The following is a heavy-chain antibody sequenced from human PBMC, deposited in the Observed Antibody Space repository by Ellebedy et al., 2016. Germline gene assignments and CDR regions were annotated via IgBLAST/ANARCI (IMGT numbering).Heavy chain of an antibody. Sequence: ASVKVSXKASGYTLSDYYIHFMRQAPGQGLEWMGWINPKSGGTNYGETFQDRVTMTRDTSISTAYMELSSLTSDDTAVYYCARWLVHFYYNGMDVWGQGTTVTVSS. J-gene: IGHJ6*02. D-gene: IGHD6-19*01. V-gene: IGHV1-2*02. CDR3: ARWLVHFYYNGMDV. CDR1: GYTLSDYY. CDR2: INPKSGGT.